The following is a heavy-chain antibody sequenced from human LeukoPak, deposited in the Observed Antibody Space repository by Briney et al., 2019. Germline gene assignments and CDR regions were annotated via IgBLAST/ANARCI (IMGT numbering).Heavy chain of an antibody. Sequence: GGSLRLSCAASGFTFSSYAMHWVRQAPGKGLEWVAVISYDGSNKYYADSVKGRFTISRDNSKNTLYLQMNSLRAEDTAVYYCARDWYYYDSSGYYHAYAFDYWGQGTLVTVSS. CDR1: GFTFSSYA. V-gene: IGHV3-30-3*01. CDR2: ISYDGSNK. D-gene: IGHD3-22*01. CDR3: ARDWYYYDSSGYYHAYAFDY. J-gene: IGHJ4*02.